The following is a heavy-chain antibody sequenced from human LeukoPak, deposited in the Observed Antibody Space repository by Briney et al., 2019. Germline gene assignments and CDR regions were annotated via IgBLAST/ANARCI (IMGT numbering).Heavy chain of an antibody. CDR2: INTNTGNP. CDR3: ASYYYDSSGRTADAFDI. Sequence: ASVKVSCKASGYTFTTSAMNWVRQAPGQGLEWMGWINTNTGNPTYAQGFTGRFVFSLDTSVSTAYLQISSLKAEDTAVYYCASYYYDSSGRTADAFDIWGQGTMVTVSS. D-gene: IGHD3-22*01. V-gene: IGHV7-4-1*02. J-gene: IGHJ3*02. CDR1: GYTFTTSA.